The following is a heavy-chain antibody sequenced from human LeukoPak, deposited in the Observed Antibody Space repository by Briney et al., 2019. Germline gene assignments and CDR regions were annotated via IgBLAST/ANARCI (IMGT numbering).Heavy chain of an antibody. Sequence: SSETLSLTCAVSCDSISSGTYSWTWIRQPPGKGLEWIGFISHSGSTYYNPSLKSRVTMSVDRSENQFSLKLSFVTAADTAVYYCAGDYGDYEGVSDIWGQGTKVTVSS. CDR1: CDSISSGTYS. CDR3: AGDYGDYEGVSDI. CDR2: ISHSGST. V-gene: IGHV4-30-2*01. D-gene: IGHD4-17*01. J-gene: IGHJ3*02.